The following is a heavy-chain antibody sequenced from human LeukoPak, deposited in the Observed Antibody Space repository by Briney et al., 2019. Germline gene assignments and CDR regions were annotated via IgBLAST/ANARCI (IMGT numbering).Heavy chain of an antibody. D-gene: IGHD6-13*01. CDR1: GFTFSSYG. CDR2: IWYDGSNK. CDR3: ARSIAAAGTEAFDI. Sequence: PGRSLRLSCAASGFTFSSYGMHWVRQAPGKGLEWVAVIWYDGSNKYYADSVKGRFTISRDNSKNTLYLQMNSLRAEDTAVYYCARSIAAAGTEAFDIWGQGTMVTVSS. J-gene: IGHJ3*02. V-gene: IGHV3-33*01.